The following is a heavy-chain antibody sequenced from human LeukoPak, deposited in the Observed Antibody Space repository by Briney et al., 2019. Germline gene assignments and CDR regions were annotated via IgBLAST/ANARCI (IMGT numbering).Heavy chain of an antibody. Sequence: GGSLRLSCAASGLTFSSYAMHWVRQAPGKGLQWVAVISYDGSNKYYADSVKGRFTISRDNPKNTLYLQMNSLRAEDTAVFYCAREYCSRTSCYLAGWFDPWGQGTLVTVSS. CDR2: ISYDGSNK. V-gene: IGHV3-30-3*01. CDR3: AREYCSRTSCYLAGWFDP. D-gene: IGHD2-2*01. CDR1: GLTFSSYA. J-gene: IGHJ5*02.